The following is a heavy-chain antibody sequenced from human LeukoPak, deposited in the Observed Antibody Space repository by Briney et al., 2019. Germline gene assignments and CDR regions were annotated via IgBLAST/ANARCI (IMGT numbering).Heavy chain of an antibody. CDR3: ARDARSSGDVYNYHYGMDV. D-gene: IGHD6-19*01. CDR2: IYCSGST. CDR1: GGSISSYY. J-gene: IGHJ6*02. Sequence: SETLSLTCTVSGGSISSYYWSWIRQPPGKGLEWIGYIYCSGSTNYNPSLKSRVTISVDTSKNQFSLKLSSVTAADTAVYYCARDARSSGDVYNYHYGMDVWGQGTTVTVSS. V-gene: IGHV4-59*01.